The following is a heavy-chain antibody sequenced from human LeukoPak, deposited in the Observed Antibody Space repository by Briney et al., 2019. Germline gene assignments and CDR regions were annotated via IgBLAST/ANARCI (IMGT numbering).Heavy chain of an antibody. D-gene: IGHD1-26*01. CDR2: ISGSGGST. V-gene: IGHV3-23*01. J-gene: IGHJ5*02. CDR3: SKPGSGSYFTNNCFDP. Sequence: GGSLSLSCAASGFTFSSYAMSWVRQAPGKGLEWVSAISGSGGSTYYADSVKGRFTISRDNSKNTLYLQMNSLRAEDTAMYFCSKPGSGSYFTNNCFDPWGQGTLVTVSS. CDR1: GFTFSSYA.